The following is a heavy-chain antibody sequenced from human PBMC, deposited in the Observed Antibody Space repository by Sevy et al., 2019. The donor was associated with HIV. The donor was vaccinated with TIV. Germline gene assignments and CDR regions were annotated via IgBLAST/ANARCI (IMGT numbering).Heavy chain of an antibody. J-gene: IGHJ6*02. V-gene: IGHV3-30*18. Sequence: GGSLRLSCAASGFTFSSYGMHWVRQAPGKGLEWVAVISYDGSNKYYADSVKGRFTISRDNSKNTLYLQMNSLRAEDTAVYYCAKSYDYYYYGMDVWGQGTTVTGSS. CDR3: AKSYDYYYYGMDV. CDR2: ISYDGSNK. CDR1: GFTFSSYG. D-gene: IGHD2-8*01.